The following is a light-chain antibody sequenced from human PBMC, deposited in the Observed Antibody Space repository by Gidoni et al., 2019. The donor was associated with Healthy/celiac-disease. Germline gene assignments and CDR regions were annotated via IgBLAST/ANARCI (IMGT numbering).Light chain of an antibody. CDR2: DAS. V-gene: IGKV1-33*01. J-gene: IGKJ3*01. CDR3: QQYDNRPPGGFT. CDR1: QDISNY. Sequence: DIQMTQSPSSLSASVGDRVTITCQASQDISNYLNWYQQKPGKAPKLLIYDASNLETGVPSRFSGSGSGTDFTFTISSLQAEDIATYYCQQYDNRPPGGFTFGPGTKVDIK.